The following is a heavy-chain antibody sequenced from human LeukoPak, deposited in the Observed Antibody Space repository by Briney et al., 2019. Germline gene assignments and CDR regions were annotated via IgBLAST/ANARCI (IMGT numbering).Heavy chain of an antibody. Sequence: ASVKVSCKASGGTFSSYAISWVRQAPGQGLEWMGRIIPILGIANYAQKFQGRVTITADKSTSTAYMELSSLRSEDTAVYYCASPGRDSSGYYWSHFDYWGQGTVVTVSS. CDR3: ASPGRDSSGYYWSHFDY. D-gene: IGHD3-22*01. CDR2: IIPILGIA. J-gene: IGHJ4*02. CDR1: GGTFSSYA. V-gene: IGHV1-69*04.